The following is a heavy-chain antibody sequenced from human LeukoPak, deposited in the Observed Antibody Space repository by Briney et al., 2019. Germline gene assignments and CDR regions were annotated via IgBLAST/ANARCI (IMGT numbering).Heavy chain of an antibody. D-gene: IGHD4-23*01. Sequence: GGSLRLSCAATGFTFSTYWMSWVRQTPGKGLEWVANIKQDGSEQYYVDSVKGRFAISRDNAKNSLYLQLNSLRAEDTAMYYCARDSAGNDHWGQGTLVTVSS. CDR3: ARDSAGNDH. J-gene: IGHJ4*02. CDR2: IKQDGSEQ. V-gene: IGHV3-7*01. CDR1: GFTFSTYW.